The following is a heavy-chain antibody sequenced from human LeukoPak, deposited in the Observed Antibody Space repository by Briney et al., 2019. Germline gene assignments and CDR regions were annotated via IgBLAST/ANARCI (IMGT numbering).Heavy chain of an antibody. Sequence: GGSLRLSCAASGFTFSDYYMSWIRQAPGKGLEWVSYISSSGSTIYYADSVKGRFTISRDNAKNSLYLQVNSLRAEDTAVYYCASRLNGGPPPKWGQGTLVTVSS. V-gene: IGHV3-11*01. CDR1: GFTFSDYY. CDR3: ASRLNGGPPPK. CDR2: ISSSGSTI. J-gene: IGHJ4*02. D-gene: IGHD4-23*01.